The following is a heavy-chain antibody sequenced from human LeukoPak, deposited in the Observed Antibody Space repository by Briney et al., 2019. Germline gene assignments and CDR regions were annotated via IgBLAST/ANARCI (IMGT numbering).Heavy chain of an antibody. J-gene: IGHJ5*02. Sequence: SETLSLTCAVYGGSFSGYYWSWIRQPPGKGLEGIGEINHSGSTNYNPSLKSRVTISVDTSKNQFSLKLSSVTAADTAVYYCARGHFSSWYLSGSGWFEPWGEGTLVTVSS. D-gene: IGHD6-13*01. CDR1: GGSFSGYY. CDR2: INHSGST. CDR3: ARGHFSSWYLSGSGWFEP. V-gene: IGHV4-34*01.